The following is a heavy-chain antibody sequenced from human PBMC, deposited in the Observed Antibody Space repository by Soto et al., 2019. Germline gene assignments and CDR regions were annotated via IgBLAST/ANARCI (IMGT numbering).Heavy chain of an antibody. Sequence: SETLSLTCTVSGGPISSSSYYWGWIRQPPGKGLEWIGSIYYSGSTYYNPSLKSRVTISVDTSKNQFSLKLSSVTAADTAVYYCATPSRDYDFWSGYYKYYYYGMDVWGQGTTVIVSS. CDR2: IYYSGST. V-gene: IGHV4-39*01. CDR1: GGPISSSSYY. J-gene: IGHJ6*02. D-gene: IGHD3-3*01. CDR3: ATPSRDYDFWSGYYKYYYYGMDV.